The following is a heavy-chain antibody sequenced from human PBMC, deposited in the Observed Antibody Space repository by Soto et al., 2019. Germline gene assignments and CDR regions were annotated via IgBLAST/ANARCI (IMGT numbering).Heavy chain of an antibody. CDR2: ILVGGST. V-gene: IGHV3-23*01. D-gene: IGHD2-8*02. CDR3: AKETATGGGAFDI. Sequence: PGGSLRLSCAASGFTCSSYDMSWVRQAPGKGLEWVSTILVGGSTHYPDSVKGRFTISRDNSKNTVFLQMNSLTAGDTAVYYCAKETATGGGAFDICGQGTMGTVS. J-gene: IGHJ3*02. CDR1: GFTCSSYD.